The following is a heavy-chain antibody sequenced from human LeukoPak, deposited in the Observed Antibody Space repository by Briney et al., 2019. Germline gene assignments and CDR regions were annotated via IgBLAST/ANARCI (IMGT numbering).Heavy chain of an antibody. CDR1: GGSISSDTYY. D-gene: IGHD2-2*02. Sequence: SETLSLTCTVSGGSISSDTYYWSWIRQPAGKGLEWIGRIYTSGSTNYNPSLESRVFLSLDTSKNQFSLNLTSVTAADTAVYYCARLGCSSTSCYSLTDYYMDVWGKGTTVTVSS. CDR2: IYTSGST. V-gene: IGHV4-61*02. J-gene: IGHJ6*03. CDR3: ARLGCSSTSCYSLTDYYMDV.